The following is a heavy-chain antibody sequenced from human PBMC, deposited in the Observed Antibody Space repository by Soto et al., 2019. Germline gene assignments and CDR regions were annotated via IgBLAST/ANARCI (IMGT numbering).Heavy chain of an antibody. CDR3: ARDYYDSSGYPNDAFDI. V-gene: IGHV1-18*01. J-gene: IGHJ3*02. CDR1: GYTFTSYG. CDR2: ISAYNGNT. D-gene: IGHD3-22*01. Sequence: QVQLVQSGAEVKKPGASVKVSCKASGYTFTSYGISWVRQAPGQGLEWMGWISAYNGNTNYAQKLQGRVTMTTDTSTSTAYMELRSLRADDTAVYYCARDYYDSSGYPNDAFDIWGQGTMVTVSS.